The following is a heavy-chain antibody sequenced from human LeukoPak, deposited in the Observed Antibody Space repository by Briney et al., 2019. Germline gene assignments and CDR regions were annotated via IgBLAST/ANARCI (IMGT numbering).Heavy chain of an antibody. CDR2: IYYSGST. CDR3: ARGSGIVVVPAAIFGFDY. D-gene: IGHD2-2*02. J-gene: IGHJ4*02. V-gene: IGHV4-39*01. CDR1: GGSISSSSYY. Sequence: PSETLSLTCTASGGSISSSSYYWGWIRQPPGKGLEWIGSIYYSGSTYYNPSLKSRVIISVDTSKNQFSLKLSSVTAADTAVYYCARGSGIVVVPAAIFGFDYWGQGTLVTVSS.